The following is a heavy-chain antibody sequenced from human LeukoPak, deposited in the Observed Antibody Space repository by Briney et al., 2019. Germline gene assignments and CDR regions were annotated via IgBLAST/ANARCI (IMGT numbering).Heavy chain of an antibody. J-gene: IGHJ6*03. CDR1: GFTFSSYS. CDR3: AKGGGGRLIYYYYMDV. D-gene: IGHD3-16*01. CDR2: ISGSSSYI. V-gene: IGHV3-21*04. Sequence: PGGSLRLSCAASGFTFSSYSMNWVRQAPGKGLEWVSSISGSSSYIYYADSVKGRFTISRDNAKNSLYLQMNSLRAEDMALYYCAKGGGGRLIYYYYMDVWGKGTTVTVSS.